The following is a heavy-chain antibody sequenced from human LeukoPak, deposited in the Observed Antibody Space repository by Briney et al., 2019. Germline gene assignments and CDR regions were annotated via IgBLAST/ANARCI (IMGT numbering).Heavy chain of an antibody. CDR1: GGTFSSYA. CDR2: IIPIFGTA. V-gene: IGHV1-69*05. CDR3: ARGLRRIPDCSSTSCAPTEYFQH. J-gene: IGHJ1*01. Sequence: GASVKVSCKASGGTFSSYAISWVRQAPGQGLEWMGGIIPIFGTANYAQKFQGRVTITTDESTSTAYMELSSLRSEDTAVYYCARGLRRIPDCSSTSCAPTEYFQHWGQGTLVTVSS. D-gene: IGHD2-2*01.